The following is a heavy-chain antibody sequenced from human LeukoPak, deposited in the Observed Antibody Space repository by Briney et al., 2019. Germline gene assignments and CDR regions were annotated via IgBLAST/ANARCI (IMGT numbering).Heavy chain of an antibody. CDR1: GFTFSSYA. D-gene: IGHD3-22*01. J-gene: IGHJ6*03. Sequence: PGGSLRLSCAASGFTFSSYAMSWVRQAPGKGLEWVSAISGSGGSTYYADSVKGRFTISRDNSKNTLYLQMNSLRAEDTAVYYCAKDPWRITMIVVVRRNYYYMDVWGKGTTVTVSS. CDR2: ISGSGGST. V-gene: IGHV3-23*01. CDR3: AKDPWRITMIVVVRRNYYYMDV.